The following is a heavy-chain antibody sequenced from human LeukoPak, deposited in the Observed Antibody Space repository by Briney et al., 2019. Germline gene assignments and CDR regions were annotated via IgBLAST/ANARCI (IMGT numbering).Heavy chain of an antibody. CDR2: INPNSGGT. D-gene: IGHD3-22*01. CDR1: GYTFTGYY. J-gene: IGHJ4*02. V-gene: IGHV1-2*02. Sequence: GASVKVSCKASGYTFTGYYMHWVRQAPGQGLEWMGWINPNSGGTNYAQKFQGRVTMTRDTSISTAYMELSRLRSDDTAVYYCAREDYYDSSGYQRFGFDYWGQGTLVTVSS. CDR3: AREDYYDSSGYQRFGFDY.